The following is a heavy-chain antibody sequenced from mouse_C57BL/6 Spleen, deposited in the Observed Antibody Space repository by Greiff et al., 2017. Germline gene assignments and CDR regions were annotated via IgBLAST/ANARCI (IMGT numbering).Heavy chain of an antibody. CDR1: GYAFSSSW. CDR3: ARGGSYAYYYAMDY. D-gene: IGHD1-1*02. CDR2: IYPGDGDT. J-gene: IGHJ4*01. Sequence: VQLQQSGPELVKPGASVKISCKASGYAFSSSWMNWVKQRPGKGLEWIGRIYPGDGDTNYNGKFKGKAKLTADKSSSTAYMQLSSLTSEDSAVYFCARGGSYAYYYAMDYWGQGTSVTVSS. V-gene: IGHV1-82*01.